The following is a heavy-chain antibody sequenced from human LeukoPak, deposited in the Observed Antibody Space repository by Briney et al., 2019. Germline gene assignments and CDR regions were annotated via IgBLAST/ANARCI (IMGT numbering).Heavy chain of an antibody. V-gene: IGHV4-34*01. CDR2: INHSGSI. J-gene: IGHJ6*03. D-gene: IGHD1-26*01. Sequence: SETLSLTCTVYGGSFSGYYWSWIRQPPGRGLEWIGEINHSGSINYNPSLKSRVTISVDTSKNQFSLKLSSVTAADTAVYYCARGGGATRGEDYYYYMDVWGKGTTVTVSS. CDR1: GGSFSGYY. CDR3: ARGGGATRGEDYYYYMDV.